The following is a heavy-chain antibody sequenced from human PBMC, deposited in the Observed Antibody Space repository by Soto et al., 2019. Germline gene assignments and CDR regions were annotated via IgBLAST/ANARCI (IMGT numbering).Heavy chain of an antibody. D-gene: IGHD1-7*01. V-gene: IGHV1-46*03. Sequence: ASMKVSCKASGYHLTTYYIQLVGQALGQGLEWMGIINPSGGSTSYAQKFQGRVTMTRDTSTSTVYMELSSLRSEDTAVYYCARDQLELANWFDPWGQGTLVTVSS. CDR1: GYHLTTYY. J-gene: IGHJ5*02. CDR3: ARDQLELANWFDP. CDR2: INPSGGST.